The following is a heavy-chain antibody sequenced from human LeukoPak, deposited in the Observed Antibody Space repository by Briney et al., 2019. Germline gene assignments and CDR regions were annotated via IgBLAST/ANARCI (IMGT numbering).Heavy chain of an antibody. D-gene: IGHD3-10*01. CDR1: GFTFDDYG. V-gene: IGHV3-20*01. Sequence: GGSLRLSCAASGFTFDDYGMSWVRQAPGKGLEWVSGINWNGGSTGYADSVKGRFTISRDNAKNSLYLQMNSLRAEDTALYHCARDYYGSGSLNWFDPWGQGTLVTVSS. CDR3: ARDYYGSGSLNWFDP. CDR2: INWNGGST. J-gene: IGHJ5*02.